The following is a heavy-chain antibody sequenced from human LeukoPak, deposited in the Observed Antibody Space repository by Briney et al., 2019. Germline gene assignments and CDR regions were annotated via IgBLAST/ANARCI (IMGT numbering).Heavy chain of an antibody. D-gene: IGHD3-9*01. Sequence: PGGSLRLSCAASGFTFSSYAMSWVRQAPGKGLEWVSTISGSGGTTYYADSVKGRFTISRDNSKNTLYLQMNSLRAEDTAVYYCAKVKRNFDWLHAFDIWGQGTMVTVSS. J-gene: IGHJ3*02. V-gene: IGHV3-23*01. CDR1: GFTFSSYA. CDR3: AKVKRNFDWLHAFDI. CDR2: ISGSGGTT.